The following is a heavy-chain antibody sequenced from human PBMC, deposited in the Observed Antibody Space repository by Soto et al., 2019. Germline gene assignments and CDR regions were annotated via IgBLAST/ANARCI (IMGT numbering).Heavy chain of an antibody. Sequence: GSLRLSCAASGFTFSSYSMNWVRQAPGKGLEWVSSISSSSSYIYYADSVKGRFTISRDNAKDSLYLQMNSLRAEDTAVYYCARDLWAVAGTVNWFDPWVQGTLVTVSS. V-gene: IGHV3-21*01. CDR2: ISSSSSYI. CDR3: ARDLWAVAGTVNWFDP. CDR1: GFTFSSYS. J-gene: IGHJ5*02. D-gene: IGHD6-19*01.